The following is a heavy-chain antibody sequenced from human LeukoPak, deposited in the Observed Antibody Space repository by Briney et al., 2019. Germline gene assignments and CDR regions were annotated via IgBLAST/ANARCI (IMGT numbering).Heavy chain of an antibody. D-gene: IGHD6-6*01. CDR1: VFTFSSCP. Sequence: GGSLRLSCAASVFTFSSCPKRGVRQAPGKGLEGVSGNSWHRDSIGCADAVKRRFTISTDNAKNSMYLQMKSLSTEDMAFYYCAKGASEWLVLGSIDYCGQGTLVTVSS. J-gene: IGHJ4*02. CDR2: NSWHRDSI. CDR3: AKGASEWLVLGSIDY. V-gene: IGHV3-9*03.